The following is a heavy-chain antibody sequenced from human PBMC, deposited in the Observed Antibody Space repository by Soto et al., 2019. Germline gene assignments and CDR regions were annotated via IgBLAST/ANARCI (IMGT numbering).Heavy chain of an antibody. CDR1: GYTFTRYA. Sequence: ASVKVSCKASGYTFTRYAMHWVRQAPGQTLEWMXWXNXXXGXTXXXQXXXXRVTITRDTSASTAYMELRSLRSEDTPVYYCARDRDSGYNDGMDVWGQGTTVTVSS. V-gene: IGHV1-3*01. CDR3: ARDRDSGYNDGMDV. CDR2: XNXXXGXT. J-gene: IGHJ6*02. D-gene: IGHD1-26*01.